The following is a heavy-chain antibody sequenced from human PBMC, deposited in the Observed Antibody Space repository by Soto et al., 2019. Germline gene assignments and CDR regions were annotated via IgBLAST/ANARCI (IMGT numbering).Heavy chain of an antibody. V-gene: IGHV3-30*18. Sequence: LRLSCAASGFTFSSYGMHWVRQAPGKGLEWVAVISYDGSNKYYADSVKGRFTISRDNSKNTLYLQMNSLRAEDTAVYYCAKGIVVVPAAAPAIDYWGQGTLVTVSS. J-gene: IGHJ4*02. D-gene: IGHD2-2*01. CDR3: AKGIVVVPAAAPAIDY. CDR1: GFTFSSYG. CDR2: ISYDGSNK.